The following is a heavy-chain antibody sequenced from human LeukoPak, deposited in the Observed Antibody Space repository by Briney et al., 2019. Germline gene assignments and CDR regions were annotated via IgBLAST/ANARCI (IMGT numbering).Heavy chain of an antibody. CDR2: IYHSGST. J-gene: IGHJ4*02. V-gene: IGHV4-38-2*02. CDR3: ARSELGIQLWLSGTYYFDH. Sequence: SETLSLTCTVSGYSISSGYYWGWIRQPPGKGLEWIGSIYHSGSTYYNPSLKSRVTISVDTSKNQFSLKLSSVTAADTAVYYCARSELGIQLWLSGTYYFDHWGQGTLVTVSS. CDR1: GYSISSGYY. D-gene: IGHD5-18*01.